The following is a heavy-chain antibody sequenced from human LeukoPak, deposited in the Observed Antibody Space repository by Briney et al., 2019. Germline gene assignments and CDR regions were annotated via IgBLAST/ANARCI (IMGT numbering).Heavy chain of an antibody. J-gene: IGHJ4*02. V-gene: IGHV4-59*01. CDR2: IYYSGST. Sequence: SETLSLTCTVSGGSISSYYWSWIRQPPGKGLEWIGYIYYSGSTNYNPSLKSRVTISVDTSKNQFSLKLSSVTAADTAVYYCARGYYDFWSGYLYYFDYWGQGTLVTVSS. D-gene: IGHD3-3*01. CDR3: ARGYYDFWSGYLYYFDY. CDR1: GGSISSYY.